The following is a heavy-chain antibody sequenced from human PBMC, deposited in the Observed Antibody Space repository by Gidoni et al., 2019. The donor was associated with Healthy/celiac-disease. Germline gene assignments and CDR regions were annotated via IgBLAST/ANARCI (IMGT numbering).Heavy chain of an antibody. CDR1: GGTFSSYA. Sequence: QVQLVQSGAEVKKPGSSVKVSCKVSGGTFSSYAISWVRQAPGQGLEWMGRIIPILGIANYAQKFQGRVTITADKSTSTAYMELSSLRSEDTAVYYCARDRVSIQFDYWGQGTLVTVSS. D-gene: IGHD3-10*01. CDR2: IIPILGIA. CDR3: ARDRVSIQFDY. V-gene: IGHV1-69*04. J-gene: IGHJ4*02.